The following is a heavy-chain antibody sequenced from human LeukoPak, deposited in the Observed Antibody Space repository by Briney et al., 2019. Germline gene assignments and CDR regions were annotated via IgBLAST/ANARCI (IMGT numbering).Heavy chain of an antibody. D-gene: IGHD1-26*01. CDR2: ISPDGSTT. V-gene: IGHV3-74*01. Sequence: GGSLRLSCAASGSTFSSHWMHWVRQAPGKGLVWASVISPDGSTTNYAEPVKGRFTISRDNAKNTLYLQMNSLRAEDTAVYYCAGPVGTTVSVDYWGQGTLITVSS. CDR3: AGPVGTTVSVDY. J-gene: IGHJ4*02. CDR1: GSTFSSHW.